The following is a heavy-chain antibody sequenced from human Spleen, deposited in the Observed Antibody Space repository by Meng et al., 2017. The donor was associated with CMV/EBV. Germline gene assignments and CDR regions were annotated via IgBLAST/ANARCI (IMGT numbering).Heavy chain of an antibody. J-gene: IGHJ5*02. D-gene: IGHD2-15*01. CDR3: ARESVHCTDSGCWPENWFDP. V-gene: IGHV3-74*01. CDR2: INGDGSGA. CDR1: GFSFNKYW. Sequence: GESLKISCVGSGFSFNKYWIHWVRQPRGKGLVWVSRINGDGSGAIYADFAECRFIVSRDNAKNTVYLQVNSLRADDTAGYYCARESVHCTDSGCWPENWFDPWGQGTLVTVSS.